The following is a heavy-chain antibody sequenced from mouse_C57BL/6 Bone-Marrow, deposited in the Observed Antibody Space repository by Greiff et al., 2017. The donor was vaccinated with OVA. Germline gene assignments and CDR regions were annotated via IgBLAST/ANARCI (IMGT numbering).Heavy chain of an antibody. CDR3: ARVRVYYWYFDV. D-gene: IGHD1-1*01. CDR1: GYTFTSYG. J-gene: IGHJ1*03. Sequence: QVQLQQSGAELARPGASVKLSCKASGYTFTSYGISWVKQRTGQGLEWIVEIYPRSGNTYYNEKFKGKATLTADKSSSTAYMELRSLTSEDSAVYFCARVRVYYWYFDVWGTGTTVTVSS. V-gene: IGHV1-81*01. CDR2: IYPRSGNT.